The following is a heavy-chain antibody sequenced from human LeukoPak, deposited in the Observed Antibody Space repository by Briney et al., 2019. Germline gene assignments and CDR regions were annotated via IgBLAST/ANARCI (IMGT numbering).Heavy chain of an antibody. CDR2: INHSGST. V-gene: IGHV4-34*01. J-gene: IGHJ4*02. CDR3: ARRVAAAGTIDY. CDR1: GGSFSGYY. Sequence: SETLSLTCAVYGGSFSGYYWSWIRQPPGKGLEWIGEINHSGSTNYNPSLKSRVTISVDTSKNQFSLKLSSVTAADTAVYYCARRVAAAGTIDYWGQGTLVTVSS. D-gene: IGHD6-13*01.